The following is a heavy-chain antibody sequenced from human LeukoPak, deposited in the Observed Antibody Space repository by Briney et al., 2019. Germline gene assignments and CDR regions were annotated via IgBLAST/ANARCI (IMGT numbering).Heavy chain of an antibody. Sequence: GECLKISCKGSGYRFASYWIGWVRQMPGKGLEWMGIIYPGDSDTRYSPSFQGQATISADKSITTAYLQWSSLKASDTATYYCARRSNGFDPWGQGTLVTVSS. CDR1: GYRFASYW. V-gene: IGHV5-51*01. J-gene: IGHJ5*02. CDR2: IYPGDSDT. CDR3: ARRSNGFDP.